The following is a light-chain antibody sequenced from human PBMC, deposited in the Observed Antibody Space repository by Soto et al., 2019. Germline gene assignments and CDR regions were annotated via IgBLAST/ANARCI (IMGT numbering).Light chain of an antibody. Sequence: DIQMTQSPSSVSASVGDRVTITFLASQGISSWLGWYQQKPGQAPKLLIFAASSLQSGVPPRFSGSESGTEFTLTISSLQPEDVATYYCQQASSFPLTFGGGTKVDIK. CDR3: QQASSFPLT. V-gene: IGKV1-12*01. J-gene: IGKJ4*01. CDR1: QGISSW. CDR2: AAS.